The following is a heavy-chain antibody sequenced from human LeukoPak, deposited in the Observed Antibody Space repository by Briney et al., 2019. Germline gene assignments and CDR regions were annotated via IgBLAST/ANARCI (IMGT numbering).Heavy chain of an antibody. CDR2: IGSRGSTI. J-gene: IGHJ4*02. CDR3: ARVRLVIDY. Sequence: GGSLRLSCAVSGFTFSDYYMSWIRQVPGKGLEWVSYIGSRGSTIYYADSVKGRFTISRDNAKNSLYLQMNSLRAEDTAVYYCARVRLVIDYWGQGTLVTVSS. CDR1: GFTFSDYY. V-gene: IGHV3-11*01.